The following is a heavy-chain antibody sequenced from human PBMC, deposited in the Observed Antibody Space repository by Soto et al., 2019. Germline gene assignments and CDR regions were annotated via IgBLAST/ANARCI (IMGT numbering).Heavy chain of an antibody. CDR2: ISSSSSTI. Sequence: VGSLRLSCAASGFTFSSYSMNWVRQAPGKGLEWVSYISSSSSTIYYADSVKGRFTISRDNAKNSLYLQMNSLRDEDTAVYFCARGPETSSSCPDYWGQGTLVTVPS. V-gene: IGHV3-48*02. J-gene: IGHJ4*02. D-gene: IGHD6-13*01. CDR1: GFTFSSYS. CDR3: ARGPETSSSCPDY.